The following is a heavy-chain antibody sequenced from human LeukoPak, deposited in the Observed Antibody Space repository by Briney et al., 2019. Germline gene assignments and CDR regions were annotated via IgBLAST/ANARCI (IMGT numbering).Heavy chain of an antibody. J-gene: IGHJ4*02. Sequence: LGGSLRLSCVASGFTFSGHWMHWVRQVPGKGLMAVSRITPDGNAAAYADSVKGRFTISRDNAKNTLYLEMNSLTAEDTALYHCTRSGYSNGYDYWGQGTLVTVSS. CDR2: ITPDGNAA. CDR3: TRSGYSNGYDY. V-gene: IGHV3-74*03. D-gene: IGHD2-15*01. CDR1: GFTFSGHW.